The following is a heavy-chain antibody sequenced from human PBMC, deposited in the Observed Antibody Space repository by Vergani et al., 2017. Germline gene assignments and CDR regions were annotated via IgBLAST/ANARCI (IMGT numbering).Heavy chain of an antibody. CDR2: ISSSSSYI. CDR3: ARPPVAYCSSTSCYPDY. CDR1: GFTFRNYA. J-gene: IGHJ4*02. V-gene: IGHV3-21*01. D-gene: IGHD2-2*01. Sequence: EVQLLESGGGLAQPGGSLRLSCAASGFTFRNYAMTWVRQAPGKGLEWVSSISSSSSYIYYADSVKGRFTISRDNAKNSLYLQMNSLRAEDTAVYYCARPPVAYCSSTSCYPDYWGQGTLVTVSS.